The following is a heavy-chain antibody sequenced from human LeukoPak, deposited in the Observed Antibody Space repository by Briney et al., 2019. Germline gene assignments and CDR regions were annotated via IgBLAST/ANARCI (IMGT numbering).Heavy chain of an antibody. V-gene: IGHV3-33*01. CDR3: ARDPLQQQLVLTYYYYGMDV. J-gene: IGHJ6*02. CDR2: IWYDGSNK. Sequence: PGGSLRLSCAASGFTFSSYGMHWVRQAPGKGLEWVAVIWYDGSNKYYADSVKGRFTISRDNSKNTLYLQMNSLRAEDTAVYYCARDPLQQQLVLTYYYYGMDVWGQGTTVTVSS. D-gene: IGHD6-13*01. CDR1: GFTFSSYG.